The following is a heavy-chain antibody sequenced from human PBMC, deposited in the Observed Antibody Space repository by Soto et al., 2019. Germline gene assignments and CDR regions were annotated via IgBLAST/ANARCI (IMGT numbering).Heavy chain of an antibody. CDR1: GESFSNHY. CDR2: MNYSGST. CDR3: ARGGVYRDAGLTYGMEV. D-gene: IGHD3-10*01. V-gene: IGHV4-34*01. Sequence: SVTLSLTCVVCGESFSNHYWTWIRQSPGNGLESDEDMNYSGSTRYICSIDSRVTISVDTIKNQFSLMVTYETAEDTAVYYGARGGVYRDAGLTYGMEVWGKGTTLTV. J-gene: IGHJ6*04.